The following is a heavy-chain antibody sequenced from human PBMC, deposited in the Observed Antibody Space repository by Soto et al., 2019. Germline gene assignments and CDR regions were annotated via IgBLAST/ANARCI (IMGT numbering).Heavy chain of an antibody. CDR2: IFPAVSDT. V-gene: IGHV5-51*01. CDR1: GYSFIHYW. Sequence: PGEALKISCKVSGYSFIHYWIAWVRQMPGKGLEWMGIIFPAVSDTRYSPSFQGQVTFSVDKSITTAYLQWTSVKASDTAIYYCARQKSVNGVFDRWGQGTLVTVSS. D-gene: IGHD3-9*01. CDR3: ARQKSVNGVFDR. J-gene: IGHJ4*02.